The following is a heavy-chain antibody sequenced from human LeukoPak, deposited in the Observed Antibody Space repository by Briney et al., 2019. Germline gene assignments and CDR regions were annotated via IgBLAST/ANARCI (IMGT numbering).Heavy chain of an antibody. CDR1: GYSFTSYW. J-gene: IGHJ4*02. Sequence: GESLKISCKASGYSFTSYWIGWVRQMPGKGLEWMGIIYPGDSDTRYSPSFQGQVTISADKSISTACLQWSSLKASDTAMYYCVIHDSSGYYPEGDSWGQGTLVTVSS. CDR2: IYPGDSDT. D-gene: IGHD3-22*01. CDR3: VIHDSSGYYPEGDS. V-gene: IGHV5-51*01.